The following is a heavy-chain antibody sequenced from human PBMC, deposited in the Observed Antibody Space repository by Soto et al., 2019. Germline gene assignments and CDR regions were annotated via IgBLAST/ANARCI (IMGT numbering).Heavy chain of an antibody. V-gene: IGHV3-21*01. CDR1: GFTFSSYS. D-gene: IGHD3-9*01. CDR3: ARDDMLTGYDAFDI. Sequence: GGSLRLSCAASGFTFSSYSMNWVRQAPGKGLEWVSSISSSSSYIYYADSVKGRFTISRDNAKNSLYLQMNSLRAEDTAVYYCARDDMLTGYDAFDIWGQGTMVTVSS. J-gene: IGHJ3*02. CDR2: ISSSSSYI.